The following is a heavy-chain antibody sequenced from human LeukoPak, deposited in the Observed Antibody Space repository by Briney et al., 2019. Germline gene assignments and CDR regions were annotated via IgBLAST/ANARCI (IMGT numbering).Heavy chain of an antibody. CDR1: GGSISSISSNN. CDR2: IHYTGST. D-gene: IGHD5-18*01. Sequence: SETLSLTCAVSGGSISSISSNNWAWIRQPPGKGLELIAAIHYTGSTYYNPSFMSRVTITVDTSKNQFSLKLNSLTATDTAVYYCARLPTGYPNWFDTWGQGILVTVSS. J-gene: IGHJ5*02. V-gene: IGHV4-39*01. CDR3: ARLPTGYPNWFDT.